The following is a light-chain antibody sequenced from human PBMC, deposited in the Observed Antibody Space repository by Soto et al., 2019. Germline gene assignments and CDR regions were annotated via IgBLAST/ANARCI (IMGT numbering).Light chain of an antibody. CDR1: SSDVGGYNY. V-gene: IGLV2-8*01. CDR3: SSYAVSNGVV. Sequence: QSVLTQPPSASGSLGQSVTISCTGTSSDVGGYNYVSWYQQHPGKAPKLMIYEVSKRPSGVPDRFSGSKSGNTASLTVSGLQAEDEADYYCSSYAVSNGVVFGGGTKLTVL. J-gene: IGLJ2*01. CDR2: EVS.